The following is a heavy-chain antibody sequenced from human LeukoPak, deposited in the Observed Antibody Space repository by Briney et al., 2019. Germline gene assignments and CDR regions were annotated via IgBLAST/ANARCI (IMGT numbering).Heavy chain of an antibody. D-gene: IGHD2-15*01. CDR3: ARGSGGSCYRY. CDR2: ISSSSSYI. J-gene: IGHJ4*02. V-gene: IGHV3-21*01. Sequence: GGSLRLSCAASGFTFSIYAMSWVRQAPGKGLEWVSSISSSSSYIYYADSVKGRFTISRDNAKNSLYLQMNSLRAEDTTVYYCARGSGGSCYRYWGQGTLVTVSS. CDR1: GFTFSIYA.